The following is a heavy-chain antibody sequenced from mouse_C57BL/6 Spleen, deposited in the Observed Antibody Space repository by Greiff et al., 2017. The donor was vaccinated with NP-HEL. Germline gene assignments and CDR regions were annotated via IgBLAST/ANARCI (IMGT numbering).Heavy chain of an antibody. V-gene: IGHV1-55*01. CDR3: ARSGTGLYYFDY. D-gene: IGHD4-1*01. CDR2: IYPGSGST. CDR1: GYTFTSYW. Sequence: QVQLQQPGAELVKPGASVKMSCKASGYTFTSYWITWVKQRPGQGLEWIGDIYPGSGSTNYNEKFKSKATLTVDTSSSTAYMQLSSLTSEDSAVYYCARSGTGLYYFDYRGQGTTLTVSS. J-gene: IGHJ2*01.